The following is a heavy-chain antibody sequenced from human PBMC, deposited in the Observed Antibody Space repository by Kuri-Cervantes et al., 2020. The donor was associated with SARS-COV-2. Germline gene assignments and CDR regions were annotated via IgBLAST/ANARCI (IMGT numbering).Heavy chain of an antibody. CDR2: ISYDGSNK. V-gene: IGHV3-30*18. J-gene: IGHJ4*02. D-gene: IGHD2-8*01. Sequence: GGSLRLSCAASGFTFSSYGMHWVRQAPGKGLEWVAVISYDGSNKYYADSVKGRFTISRDNSKNTLYLQMNSLKAEDTAVYYCAKSSGIFMIYATRAAFDHWGQGTLVTVSS. CDR1: GFTFSSYG. CDR3: AKSSGIFMIYATRAAFDH.